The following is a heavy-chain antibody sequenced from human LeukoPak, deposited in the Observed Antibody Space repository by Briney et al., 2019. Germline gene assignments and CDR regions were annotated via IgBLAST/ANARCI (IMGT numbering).Heavy chain of an antibody. CDR3: VRQQSGNWNDVGLDY. V-gene: IGHV4-39*01. Sequence: SETLSLTCTVSGGSINSGNNFWGWVRQPPGKGLEWIGNIYNGVTTNYNPSLKSRVTISVDTSKNQLSLKLSSVTAADTAVYYCVRQQSGNWNDVGLDYWGQGTLVTVSS. CDR2: IYNGVTT. CDR1: GGSINSGNNF. D-gene: IGHD1-1*01. J-gene: IGHJ4*02.